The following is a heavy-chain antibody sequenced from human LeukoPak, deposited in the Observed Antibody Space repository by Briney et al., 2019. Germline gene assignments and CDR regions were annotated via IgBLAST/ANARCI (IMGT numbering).Heavy chain of an antibody. D-gene: IGHD3-10*01. CDR3: ARTMGRNYYYYGMDV. J-gene: IGHJ6*02. CDR2: IIPIFGTA. Sequence: SVKVSCKASGGTFSSYAISWVRQAPGQGLEWMGGIIPIFGTANYAQKFQGRVTITADESTSTAYMELSSLRSEDTAVYYCARTMGRNYYYYGMDVWGQGTTVTASS. CDR1: GGTFSSYA. V-gene: IGHV1-69*13.